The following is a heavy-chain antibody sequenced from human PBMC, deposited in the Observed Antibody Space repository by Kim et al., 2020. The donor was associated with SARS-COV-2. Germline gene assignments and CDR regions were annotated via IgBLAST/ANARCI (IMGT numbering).Heavy chain of an antibody. CDR2: ISGSGGST. Sequence: GGSLRLSCAASGFTFSSYAMSWVRQAPGKGLEWVSVISGSGGSTYYADSVKGRFTISRDNSKNTLYLQMNSLIAEDTAVYYCAKGSDYGDLRRYLDYWGQGTLVTVSS. D-gene: IGHD4-17*01. CDR3: AKGSDYGDLRRYLDY. J-gene: IGHJ4*02. V-gene: IGHV3-23*01. CDR1: GFTFSSYA.